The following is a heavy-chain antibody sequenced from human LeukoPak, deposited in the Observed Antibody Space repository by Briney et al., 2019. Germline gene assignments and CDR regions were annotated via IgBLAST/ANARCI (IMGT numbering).Heavy chain of an antibody. CDR1: GFTFSSYA. D-gene: IGHD2-15*01. V-gene: IGHV3-23*01. CDR3: AVCVVAATPSRSHGFDY. CDR2: ISGSGGST. J-gene: IGHJ4*02. Sequence: PGGSLRLSCAASGFTFSSYAMSWVRQAPGKGLEWVSAISGSGGSTYYADSVKGRFTISRDNSKNTLYLQMNSLRAEDTAVYYCAVCVVAATPSRSHGFDYWGQGTLVTVSS.